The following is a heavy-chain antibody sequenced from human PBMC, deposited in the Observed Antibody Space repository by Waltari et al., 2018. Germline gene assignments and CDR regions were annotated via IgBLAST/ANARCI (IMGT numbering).Heavy chain of an antibody. D-gene: IGHD1-1*01. V-gene: IGHV3-30*04. CDR2: ISYNKRNV. CDR1: EFTFSSYA. J-gene: IGHJ6*02. CDR3: ARDYCERTNCHGMDV. Sequence: QVQLVESGGGVVQPGRSLRLSCAASEFTFSSYALHWVRQAPGKGLEWMEVISYNKRNVYYVDAVKGRFIITKDNSNKMLYLQMNNLRTEDTSGYYCARDYCERTNCHGMDVWGQGTTVIVSS.